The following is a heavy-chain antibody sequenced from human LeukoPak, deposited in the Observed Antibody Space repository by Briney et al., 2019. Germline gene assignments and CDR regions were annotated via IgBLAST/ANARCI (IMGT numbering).Heavy chain of an antibody. D-gene: IGHD6-19*01. J-gene: IGHJ6*02. CDR1: GYTFTSYD. V-gene: IGHV1-8*01. CDR3: ARAPSLAVAGPRRYYYYYGMDV. Sequence: ASVKVSCKASGYTFTSYDINWVRQATGQGLEWMGWMNPNSGNTGYAQKFQGGVTMTRNTSISTAYMELSSLRSEDTAVYYCARAPSLAVAGPRRYYYYYGMDVWGQGTTVTVSS. CDR2: MNPNSGNT.